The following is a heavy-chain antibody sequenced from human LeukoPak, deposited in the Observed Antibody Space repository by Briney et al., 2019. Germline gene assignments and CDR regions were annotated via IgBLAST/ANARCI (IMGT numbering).Heavy chain of an antibody. V-gene: IGHV3-23*01. CDR2: ISGSGGST. Sequence: GGSLRLSCAASGFTFSSYAMSWVRQAPGKGLEWVSPISGSGGSTDYADSVKGRFTISRDNSKNTLYLQMDSLGAEDTAEYYCATMGYDFWSGYWPDYWGQGTLVTVSS. CDR1: GFTFSSYA. J-gene: IGHJ4*01. D-gene: IGHD3-3*01. CDR3: ATMGYDFWSGYWPDY.